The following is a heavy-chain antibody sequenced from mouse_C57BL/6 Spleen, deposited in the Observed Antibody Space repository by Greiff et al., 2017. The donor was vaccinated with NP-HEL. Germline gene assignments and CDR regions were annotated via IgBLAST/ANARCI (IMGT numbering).Heavy chain of an antibody. J-gene: IGHJ1*03. V-gene: IGHV1-59*01. CDR1: GYTFTSYW. CDR3: ARSPYYYGSSYGYFDV. D-gene: IGHD1-1*01. Sequence: QVHVKQPGAELVRPGTSVKLSCKASGYTFTSYWMHWVKQRPGQGLEWIGVIDPSDSYTNYNQKFKGKATLTVDTSSSTAYMQLSSLTSEDSAVYYCARSPYYYGSSYGYFDVWGTGTTVTVSS. CDR2: IDPSDSYT.